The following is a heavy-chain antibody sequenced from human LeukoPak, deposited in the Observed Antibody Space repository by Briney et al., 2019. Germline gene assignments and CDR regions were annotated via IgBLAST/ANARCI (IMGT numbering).Heavy chain of an antibody. CDR3: ARDSLIVG. D-gene: IGHD1-26*01. CDR1: GFTFNSYT. J-gene: IGHJ4*02. Sequence: GGSLRLSCAASGFTFNSYTMHWVRQAPGKGLEWVAVISHDGSNKYYADSVKGRFTISRDKSKNTLYLQMNSLRAEDTAVYYCARDSLIVGWGQGTLVTVSS. CDR2: ISHDGSNK. V-gene: IGHV3-30*04.